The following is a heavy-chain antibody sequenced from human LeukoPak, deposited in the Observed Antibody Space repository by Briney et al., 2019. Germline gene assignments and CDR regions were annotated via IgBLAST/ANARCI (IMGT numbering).Heavy chain of an antibody. V-gene: IGHV3-33*01. Sequence: GSLRLSCAASGFTFSSYGMHWVRQAPGKGLEWVALIWYDGSNKYYADSVKGRLTISRDNSKNTLYLQMNSLRTEDTAVYYCAREGPRGNSQFDYWGQGTLVTVSS. D-gene: IGHD2/OR15-2a*01. J-gene: IGHJ4*02. CDR3: AREGPRGNSQFDY. CDR1: GFTFSSYG. CDR2: IWYDGSNK.